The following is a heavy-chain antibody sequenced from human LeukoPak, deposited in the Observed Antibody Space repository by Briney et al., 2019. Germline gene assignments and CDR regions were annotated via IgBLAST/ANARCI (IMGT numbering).Heavy chain of an antibody. CDR3: ASRLYCSNTRCRNFPFAY. CDR2: IIPIFGTA. CDR1: GGTFSSYA. Sequence: SVKVSCKASGGTFSSYAINWVRQAPGQGLEWMGGIIPIFGTANYAQKFQDRVTIAADESTSTAYMELSSLRSEDTAIYYCASRLYCSNTRCRNFPFAYWGQGTLVTVSS. J-gene: IGHJ4*02. D-gene: IGHD2-2*01. V-gene: IGHV1-69*01.